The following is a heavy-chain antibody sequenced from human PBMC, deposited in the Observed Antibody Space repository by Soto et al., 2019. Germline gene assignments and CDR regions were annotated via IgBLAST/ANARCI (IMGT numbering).Heavy chain of an antibody. V-gene: IGHV4-61*01. J-gene: IGHJ2*01. D-gene: IGHD2-15*01. Sequence: QVQLQESGPGLVKPSETLSLTCTVSGGSVSSGIYYWNWIRQPLGKGLEWIGYIYYSGSTKFNPHRRCRVTISVDTSKNQFDLKLSSVTAAHTAVYYCAREDILMAPRPYWYFDLWGRGTLVTVSS. CDR1: GGSVSSGIYY. CDR3: AREDILMAPRPYWYFDL. CDR2: IYYSGST.